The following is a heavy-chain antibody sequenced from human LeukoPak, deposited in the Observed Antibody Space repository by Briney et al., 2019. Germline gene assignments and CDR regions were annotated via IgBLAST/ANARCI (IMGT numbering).Heavy chain of an antibody. CDR3: AKDRGYSSSFFEI. D-gene: IGHD6-13*01. CDR2: ISWNSGKI. Sequence: GGSLRLSCAASGFTFDDYAMHWVRQAPGKGLEWVSGISWNSGKIDYADSVKGRFTISRDNAKNSLYLQMNSLRVEDMALYYCAKDRGYSSSFFEIWGQGTLVTVSS. CDR1: GFTFDDYA. J-gene: IGHJ4*02. V-gene: IGHV3-9*03.